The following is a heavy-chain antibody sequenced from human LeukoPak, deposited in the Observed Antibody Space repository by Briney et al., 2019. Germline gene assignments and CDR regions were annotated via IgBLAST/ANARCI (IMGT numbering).Heavy chain of an antibody. CDR3: ARNGRRPVFGVVIREHMDV. Sequence: GASVKVSCKASGYTFTGYYMHWVRQAPGQGLEWMGWINPNSGGTNYAQKFQGRVTMTRDTSISTAYMELSRLRSDDTAVYYCARNGRRPVFGVVIREHMDVWGKGTTVTVSS. J-gene: IGHJ6*03. CDR2: INPNSGGT. CDR1: GYTFTGYY. D-gene: IGHD3-3*01. V-gene: IGHV1-2*02.